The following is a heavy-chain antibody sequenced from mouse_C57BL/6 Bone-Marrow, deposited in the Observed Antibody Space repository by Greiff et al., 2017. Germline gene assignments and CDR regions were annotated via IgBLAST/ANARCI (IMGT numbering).Heavy chain of an antibody. Sequence: DVKLVESGGCLVKPGGSLKLSCAASGFTFSDYGMHWVRPAPEKGLEWVAYISSGSSTIYYADTVKGQFTISSDNAKNTLFLQMTSLRAEDTAMYYCARGEAWFAYWGQGTLVTVSA. CDR3: ARGEAWFAY. CDR1: GFTFSDYG. V-gene: IGHV5-17*01. J-gene: IGHJ3*01. CDR2: ISSGSSTI.